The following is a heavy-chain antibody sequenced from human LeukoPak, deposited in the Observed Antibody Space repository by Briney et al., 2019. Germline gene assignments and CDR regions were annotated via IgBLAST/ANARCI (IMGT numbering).Heavy chain of an antibody. CDR3: AKDKYGDNDYYSYGLDV. CDR2: ISWNSRSI. D-gene: IGHD5-24*01. CDR1: GFTFDDYV. Sequence: GGSLRLSCAASGFTFDDYVMHWVRQAPGKGLEWVSNISWNSRSIGYADSVKGRFTISRDNAKNSLYLQMNSLRAEDTALYYCAKDKYGDNDYYSYGLDVWGQGTTVTVSS. V-gene: IGHV3-9*01. J-gene: IGHJ6*02.